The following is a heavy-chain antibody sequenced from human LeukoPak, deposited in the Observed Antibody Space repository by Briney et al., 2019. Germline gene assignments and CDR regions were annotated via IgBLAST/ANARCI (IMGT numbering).Heavy chain of an antibody. Sequence: GGSLRLSCAASGFIFSNAWMSWVRQAPGKGLEWVGRIKSKTDGGTTDYAAPVKGRFTISRDDSKNTLYLQMNSLKTEDTAVYYCTTDPTNLNSDAFDTWGQGTMVTVSS. V-gene: IGHV3-15*01. CDR3: TTDPTNLNSDAFDT. CDR2: IKSKTDGGTT. D-gene: IGHD4-23*01. J-gene: IGHJ3*02. CDR1: GFIFSNAW.